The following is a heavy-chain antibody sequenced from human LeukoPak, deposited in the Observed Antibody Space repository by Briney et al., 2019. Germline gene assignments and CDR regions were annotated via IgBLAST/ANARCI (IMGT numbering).Heavy chain of an antibody. D-gene: IGHD1-26*01. CDR1: GDFFRSYW. CDR3: ARQGYTASYYFLDS. CDR2: IYATGST. J-gene: IGHJ4*02. Sequence: SETLSLTCDVSGDFFRSYWWGWVRQPAGKGVEWIGRIYATGSTKFNPSLKSRLTMSMDTSTNQFSLKLTSVTAADTAVYFCARQGYTASYYFLDSWSQGILVTVSS. V-gene: IGHV4-4*07.